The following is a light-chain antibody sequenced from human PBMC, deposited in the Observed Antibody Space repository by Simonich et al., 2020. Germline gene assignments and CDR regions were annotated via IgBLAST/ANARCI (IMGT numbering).Light chain of an antibody. CDR3: CSYAGSSTVV. CDR1: SSNVGSYNL. Sequence: QSALTQPASVSGSPGQSITISCTGTSSNVGSYNLFSWYQQHPGKAPQRMIYEGSKRPSGVSNRFSGSKSGNTASLTISGLQAEDEADYYCCSYAGSSTVVFGGGTKLTVL. J-gene: IGLJ3*02. CDR2: EGS. V-gene: IGLV2-23*01.